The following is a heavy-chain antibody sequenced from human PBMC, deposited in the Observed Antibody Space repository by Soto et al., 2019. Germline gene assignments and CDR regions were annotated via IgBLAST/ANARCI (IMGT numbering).Heavy chain of an antibody. D-gene: IGHD6-19*01. CDR3: AGAVAGKHYYYYYYMDV. V-gene: IGHV1-8*01. J-gene: IGHJ6*03. CDR1: GYTFTSYD. Sequence: GASVKVSCKASGYTFTSYDINWVRQATGQGLEWMGWMNPNSGNTGYAQKFQGRVTITRDTSASTAYMELSSLRSEDTAVYYCAGAVAGKHYYYYYYMDVWGKGTTVTVSS. CDR2: MNPNSGNT.